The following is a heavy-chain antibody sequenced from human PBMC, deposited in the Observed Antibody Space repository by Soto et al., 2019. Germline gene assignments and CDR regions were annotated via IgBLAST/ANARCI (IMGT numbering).Heavy chain of an antibody. J-gene: IGHJ4*02. D-gene: IGHD1-26*01. CDR3: AKDKSSARVRATSLLLDY. CDR2: MSSSGDST. V-gene: IGHV3-23*01. CDR1: GFTFSSYA. Sequence: EVQLLESGGGLVQPGGSLRLSCAASGFTFSSYAMSWVRQAPGKGLEWVSAMSSSGDSTNYADSVKGRFTISRDNSKDTLYLQMNSLRAEDTAVYYCAKDKSSARVRATSLLLDYWGQGTLVTVSS.